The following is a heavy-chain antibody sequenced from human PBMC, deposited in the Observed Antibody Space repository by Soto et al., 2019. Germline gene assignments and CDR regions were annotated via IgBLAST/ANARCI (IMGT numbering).Heavy chain of an antibody. V-gene: IGHV1-8*01. CDR2: MNPNSGNT. CDR3: ARGQSSSWTGGYYYYYGMDV. Sequence: ASVKVSCKASGYTFTSYDINWVRQATGQGLEWMGWMNPNSGNTGYAQKFQGRVTMTRNTSISTAYMELSSLRSEDTAVYYCARGQSSSWTGGYYYYYGMDVWGQGTTVTVSS. J-gene: IGHJ6*02. D-gene: IGHD6-13*01. CDR1: GYTFTSYD.